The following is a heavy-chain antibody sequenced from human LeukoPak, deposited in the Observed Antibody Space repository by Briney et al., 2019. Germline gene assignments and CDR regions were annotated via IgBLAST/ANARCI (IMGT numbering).Heavy chain of an antibody. CDR3: AKVRTYFYHGLNV. CDR1: GFTFSTCA. Sequence: PGGSLRLSCAASGFTFSTCAMSWVRQAPGEGLEWVSGISGTTNGTYYADSVKGRFTISRDNSKNTLFLQVNSLRAEDTAVYYCAKVRTYFYHGLNVWGQGTTVTVSS. CDR2: ISGTTNGT. J-gene: IGHJ6*02. D-gene: IGHD1-14*01. V-gene: IGHV3-23*01.